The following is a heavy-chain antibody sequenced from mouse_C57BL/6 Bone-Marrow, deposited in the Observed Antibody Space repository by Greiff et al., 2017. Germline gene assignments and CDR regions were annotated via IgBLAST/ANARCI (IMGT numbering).Heavy chain of an antibody. D-gene: IGHD2-3*01. Sequence: EVMLVESGGDLVKPGGSLKLSCAASGFTFSRYGMSWVRQTPDKRLEWVATISSGGSYTYYPDSVKGRFTISRDNAKNTLYLQMSSLKSEDTARYDCARQGYDYLDYWGQGTTLTVSS. J-gene: IGHJ2*01. CDR3: ARQGYDYLDY. V-gene: IGHV5-6*01. CDR2: ISSGGSYT. CDR1: GFTFSRYG.